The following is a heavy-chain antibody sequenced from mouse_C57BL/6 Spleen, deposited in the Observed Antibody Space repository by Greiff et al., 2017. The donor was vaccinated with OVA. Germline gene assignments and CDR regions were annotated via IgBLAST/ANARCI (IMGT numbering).Heavy chain of an antibody. J-gene: IGHJ4*01. V-gene: IGHV1-76*01. CDR1: GYTFTDYY. Sequence: VKLQESGAELVRPGASVKLSCKASGYTFTDYYINWVKQRPGQGLEWIARIYPGSGNTYYNEKVKGKATLTAEKSSSTAYMQLSSRTSEDSAVYFCASYDAMDYWGQGTSVTVSS. CDR2: IYPGSGNT. CDR3: ASYDAMDY.